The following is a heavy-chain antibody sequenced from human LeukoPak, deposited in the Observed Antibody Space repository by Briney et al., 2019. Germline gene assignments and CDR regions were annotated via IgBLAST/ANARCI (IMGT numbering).Heavy chain of an antibody. Sequence: PSETLSPTCTVSGYSISSGYYWGWIRQPPGKGLEWIGSIYHSGSTYYNPSLKSRVTISVDTSKNQFSLKLSSVTAADTAVYYCARDSYCSSTSCYWFDYWGQGTLVTVSS. V-gene: IGHV4-38-2*02. D-gene: IGHD2-2*01. CDR2: IYHSGST. CDR1: GYSISSGYY. CDR3: ARDSYCSSTSCYWFDY. J-gene: IGHJ4*02.